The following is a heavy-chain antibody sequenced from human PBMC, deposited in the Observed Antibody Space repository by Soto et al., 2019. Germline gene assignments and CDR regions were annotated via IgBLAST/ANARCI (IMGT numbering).Heavy chain of an antibody. CDR3: ATAGSVLTDYYYYGMDV. V-gene: IGHV3-30-3*01. Sequence: GGSLRLSCAASGFTFSSYAMHWVRQAPGKGLEWVAVISYDGSNKYYADSVKGRFTISRDNSKNTRYLQMNSLRAEDTAVYYCATAGSVLTDYYYYGMDVWGQGTLVTVSS. J-gene: IGHJ6*02. D-gene: IGHD3-10*01. CDR1: GFTFSSYA. CDR2: ISYDGSNK.